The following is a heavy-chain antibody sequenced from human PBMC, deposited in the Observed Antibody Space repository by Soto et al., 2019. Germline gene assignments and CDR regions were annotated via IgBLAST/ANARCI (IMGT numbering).Heavy chain of an antibody. Sequence: PGGSLRLSCGASGFTFSTFAIHWVRQAPGKGHEWVAVSSPDGSNKYYAYSVKGRFTVSRDNSKNTLYLQMHGLTPDDTAMYYCAKTFNSGTLGWFDSWGQGTLVTVSS. J-gene: IGHJ5*01. D-gene: IGHD3-10*01. V-gene: IGHV3-30-3*02. CDR1: GFTFSTFA. CDR3: AKTFNSGTLGWFDS. CDR2: SSPDGSNK.